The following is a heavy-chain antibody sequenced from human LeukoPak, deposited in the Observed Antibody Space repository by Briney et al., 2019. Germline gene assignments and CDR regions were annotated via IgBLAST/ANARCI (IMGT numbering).Heavy chain of an antibody. V-gene: IGHV3-7*01. D-gene: IGHD5-24*01. Sequence: GESLKISCVGSGFTFSDYWMSWVRQAPGKGLEWVANIKQDGSEKDYVDALKGRFTISRDNAKNSLYLQMNSLRAEDTAVYYCARWLELMRNFDWWGQGTLVTVSS. CDR2: IKQDGSEK. J-gene: IGHJ4*02. CDR3: ARWLELMRNFDW. CDR1: GFTFSDYW.